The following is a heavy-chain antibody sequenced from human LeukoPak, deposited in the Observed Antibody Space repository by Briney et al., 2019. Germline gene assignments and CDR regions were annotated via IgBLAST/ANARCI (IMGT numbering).Heavy chain of an antibody. J-gene: IGHJ3*02. V-gene: IGHV1-69*13. D-gene: IGHD3-16*01. CDR2: IIPIFGTA. CDR1: GGTFSSYA. Sequence: SVKVSCKASGGTFSSYAISWVRQAPGQGLEWMGGIIPIFGTANYAQKFQGRVTITADESTSTAYMELSSLRSEDTAVYYCASSRSRFGAFDIWGQGTMVTVSS. CDR3: ASSRSRFGAFDI.